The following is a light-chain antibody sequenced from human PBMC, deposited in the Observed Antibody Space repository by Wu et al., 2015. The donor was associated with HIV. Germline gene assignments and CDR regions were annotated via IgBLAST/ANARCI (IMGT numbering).Light chain of an antibody. V-gene: IGKV3-15*01. CDR3: QQYNNWPPT. J-gene: IGKJ2*01. CDR1: QSVSGN. CDR2: SAS. Sequence: EIVLTQSPGTLSLSPGERATLSCRASQSVSGNLAWYQQKPGQAPRLLVSSASTRATGIPARFRASGSDTEFTLTITSMSSEDFAIYYCQQYNNWPPTFGQGTKLEIK.